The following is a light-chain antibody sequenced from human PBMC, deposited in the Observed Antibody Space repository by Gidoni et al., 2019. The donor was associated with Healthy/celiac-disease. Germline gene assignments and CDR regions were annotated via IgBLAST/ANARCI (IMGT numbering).Light chain of an antibody. CDR1: QGISSW. V-gene: IGKV1-12*01. CDR3: QQSNSFPIT. J-gene: IGKJ5*01. Sequence: DSQMTQSPSSWSASVGDRVTITCRASQGISSWLAWYQQKPVKAPKLLIYAASSLQIGVPSRFSGSGSGTDFTLTISSLQPEYVATYYCQQSNSFPITFGQGTRLEIK. CDR2: AAS.